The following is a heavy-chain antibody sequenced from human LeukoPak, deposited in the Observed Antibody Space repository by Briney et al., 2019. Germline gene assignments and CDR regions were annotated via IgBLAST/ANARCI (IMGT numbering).Heavy chain of an antibody. CDR1: GFTFSSYA. D-gene: IGHD3-22*01. V-gene: IGHV3-66*01. Sequence: GRSLRLSCAASGFTFSSYAMHWVRQAPGKGLEWVSVIYSGGSTYYADSVKGRFIISRDNSKNTLNLQMNSLRAEDTAVYYCARGDSNYGMDVWGQGTTVTVSS. J-gene: IGHJ6*02. CDR3: ARGDSNYGMDV. CDR2: IYSGGST.